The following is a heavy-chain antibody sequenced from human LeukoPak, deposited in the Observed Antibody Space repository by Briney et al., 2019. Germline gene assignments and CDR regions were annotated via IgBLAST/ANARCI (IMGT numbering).Heavy chain of an antibody. CDR1: GGSISSSSYY. Sequence: KPSETLSLTCTVSGGSISSSSYYWGWIRQPPGKGLEWIGSIYYSGSTYYNPSLKSRVTISVDTSKKQFSLKLTSVTAADTAKYYCARGIAVPTTVYGYDIWGQGTMVTVSS. CDR2: IYYSGST. CDR3: ARGIAVPTTVYGYDI. J-gene: IGHJ3*02. D-gene: IGHD2-2*01. V-gene: IGHV4-39*07.